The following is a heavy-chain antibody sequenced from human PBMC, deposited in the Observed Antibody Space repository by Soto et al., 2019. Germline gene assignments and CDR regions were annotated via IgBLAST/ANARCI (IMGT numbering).Heavy chain of an antibody. CDR3: ARITAADTHAFDI. D-gene: IGHD6-13*01. CDR1: GYSFTSYW. CDR2: IYPGDSDT. Sequence: PGESLKISCKGSGYSFTSYWIGWVGQVPGEGLEWMGIIYPGDSDTRYSPSFQGQVTISADKSISTAYLQWSSLKASDTAMYYCARITAADTHAFDIWGQGTMVTVSS. V-gene: IGHV5-51*01. J-gene: IGHJ3*02.